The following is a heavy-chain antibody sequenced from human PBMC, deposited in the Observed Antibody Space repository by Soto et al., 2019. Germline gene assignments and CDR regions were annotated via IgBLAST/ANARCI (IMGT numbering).Heavy chain of an antibody. CDR1: GGSISSGGYS. CDR3: ASVTVTTAFEYFQH. J-gene: IGHJ1*01. V-gene: IGHV4-30-2*01. CDR2: IYHSGST. Sequence: PSETLSLTCAVSGGSISSGGYSWSWIRQPPGKGLEGIGYIYHSGSTYYNPSLKSRVTISVDRSKNQFSLKLSSVTAADTAVYYCASVTVTTAFEYFQHWGQGTLVTVSS. D-gene: IGHD4-17*01.